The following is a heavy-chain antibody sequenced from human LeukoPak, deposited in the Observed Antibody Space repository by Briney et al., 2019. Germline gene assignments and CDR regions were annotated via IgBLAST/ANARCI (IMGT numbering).Heavy chain of an antibody. Sequence: SETLSLTCAVYGGSFSGYYWSWIRQPPGKGLEWIGEINHSGSTNYNPSLKSRVTISVDTSKNQFSLKLSSVTAADTAVYYCARSNYYYYSMDVWGQGTTVTVSS. J-gene: IGHJ6*02. CDR3: ARSNYYYYSMDV. CDR1: GGSFSGYY. CDR2: INHSGST. V-gene: IGHV4-34*01.